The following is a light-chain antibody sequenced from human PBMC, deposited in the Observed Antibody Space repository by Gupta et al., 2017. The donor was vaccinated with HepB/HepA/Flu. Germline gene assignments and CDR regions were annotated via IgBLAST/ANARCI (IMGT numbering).Light chain of an antibody. J-gene: IGLJ2*01. CDR1: ALPKQS. CDR2: KDT. CDR3: QSADSRGTYVV. V-gene: IGLV3-25*03. Sequence: SDELTQPPSVSVSPGQTATITCSGDALPKQSAYWYQQKPGQAPILVIYKDTARPSGIPERFSGSSSGTTVTLTIXGXQAEDEXDYYCQSADSRGTYVVFGGGTKLTVL.